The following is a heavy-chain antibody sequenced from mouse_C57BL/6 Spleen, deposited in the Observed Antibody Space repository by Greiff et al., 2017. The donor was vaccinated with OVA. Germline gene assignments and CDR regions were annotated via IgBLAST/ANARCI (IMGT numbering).Heavy chain of an antibody. CDR3: ERGGYGNSYWFAY. V-gene: IGHV1-55*01. Sequence: QVQLKQPGAELVKPGASVKMSCKASGYTFTSYWITWVKQRPGQGLEWIGDIYPGSGSTNYNEKFKSKAPLTVDTSSSTAYMQLSSLTSEDAAAYYYERGGYGNSYWFAYWGQGTLVTVSA. J-gene: IGHJ3*01. CDR1: GYTFTSYW. D-gene: IGHD1-1*01. CDR2: IYPGSGST.